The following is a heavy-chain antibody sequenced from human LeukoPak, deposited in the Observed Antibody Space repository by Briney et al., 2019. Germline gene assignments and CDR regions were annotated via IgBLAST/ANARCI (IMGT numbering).Heavy chain of an antibody. V-gene: IGHV1-18*04. D-gene: IGHD6-13*01. CDR1: GYTFTSYG. CDR2: ISTYNDNT. CDR3: ARADKQQLVSYFDY. J-gene: IGHJ4*02. Sequence: ASVTVSCTASGYTFTSYGISWVRQAPGQGLEWMGWISTYNDNTNYAQKFQGRVSMTKDTSTSTAYMEVRSLRYDDTAVYYCARADKQQLVSYFDYWGQGTLVPVSS.